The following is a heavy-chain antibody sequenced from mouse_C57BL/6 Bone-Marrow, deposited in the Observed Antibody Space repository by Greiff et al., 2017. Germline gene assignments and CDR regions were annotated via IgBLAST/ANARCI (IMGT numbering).Heavy chain of an antibody. CDR2: IDPNSGGT. Sequence: QQSGRGLEWIGRIDPNSGGTKYNEKFKSKATLTVDKPSSTAYMQLSSLTSEDSAVYYCARPSLLPWYFDVWGTGTTVTVSS. V-gene: IGHV1-72*01. D-gene: IGHD1-2*01. CDR3: ARPSLLPWYFDV. J-gene: IGHJ1*03.